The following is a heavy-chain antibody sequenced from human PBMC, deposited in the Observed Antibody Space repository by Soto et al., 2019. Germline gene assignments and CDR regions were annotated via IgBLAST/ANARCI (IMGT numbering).Heavy chain of an antibody. CDR3: ARGAYRYFDY. D-gene: IGHD4-4*01. V-gene: IGHV3-30-3*01. J-gene: IGHJ4*02. CDR1: GFTFSGYA. Sequence: WGSLRLSCVASGFTFSGYAMHWIRQAPGKAPEWVALISSDGSSTLYADSVRGRFTISRDNSRDTLYLQLNSLRPDDTAVFSCARGAYRYFDYWGQGTLVTVSS. CDR2: ISSDGSST.